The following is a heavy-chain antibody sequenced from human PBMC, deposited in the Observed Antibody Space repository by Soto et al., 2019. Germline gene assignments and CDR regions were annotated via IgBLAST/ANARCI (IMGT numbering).Heavy chain of an antibody. D-gene: IGHD2-21*02. V-gene: IGHV3-23*01. Sequence: PGGSLRLSCAASGFTFSNYAMNWVRQAPGKGLEWVSTISGSGGSPYYADSVKGRFTISRDNSKNTLYLQMNSLRAGDSAIYYCAKEGTSDLYYFDYWGQGTLVTVSS. CDR1: GFTFSNYA. CDR3: AKEGTSDLYYFDY. CDR2: ISGSGGSP. J-gene: IGHJ4*02.